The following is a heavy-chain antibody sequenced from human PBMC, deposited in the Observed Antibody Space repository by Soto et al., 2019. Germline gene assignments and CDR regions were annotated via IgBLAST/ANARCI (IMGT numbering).Heavy chain of an antibody. CDR3: GRSGYYDSSGYLFDDAFDI. Sequence: PSETLSLTCTVSGGSISSYYWSWIRQPPGKGLEWIGYIYYSGSTNYNPSLKSRVTISVDTSKNQFSLKLSSVTAADTAVYYCGRSGYYDSSGYLFDDAFDIWGQGTMVTVSS. CDR1: GGSISSYY. V-gene: IGHV4-59*01. D-gene: IGHD3-22*01. J-gene: IGHJ3*02. CDR2: IYYSGST.